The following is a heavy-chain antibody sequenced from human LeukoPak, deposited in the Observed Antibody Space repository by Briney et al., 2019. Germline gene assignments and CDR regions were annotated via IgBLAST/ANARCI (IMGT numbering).Heavy chain of an antibody. CDR2: IYTSGST. V-gene: IGHV4-4*07. J-gene: IGHJ5*02. CDR1: GASIRSYY. D-gene: IGHD5-12*01. Sequence: SETLSLTCTVSGASIRSYYWSWIRQPAGKGLEWIGRIYTSGSTNYNPSLKSRVTMSVDTSKNQFSLKLSSVTAADTAVYYCARERLGYSPSTKDWFDPWGQGTLVTVSS. CDR3: ARERLGYSPSTKDWFDP.